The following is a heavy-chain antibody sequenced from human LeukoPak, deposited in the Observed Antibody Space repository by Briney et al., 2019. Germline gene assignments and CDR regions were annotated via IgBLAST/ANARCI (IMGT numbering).Heavy chain of an antibody. CDR3: ARGGYSSGWYTAYYFDY. CDR2: IGTAGDP. D-gene: IGHD6-19*01. Sequence: GGSLRLSCAASGFTFSSYDMHWVRHATGKGLEWVSAIGTAGDPYYPGSVRGRFTISRENAENSLYLQMNSLRAGDTAVYYCARGGYSSGWYTAYYFDYWGQGTLVTVSS. V-gene: IGHV3-13*05. J-gene: IGHJ4*02. CDR1: GFTFSSYD.